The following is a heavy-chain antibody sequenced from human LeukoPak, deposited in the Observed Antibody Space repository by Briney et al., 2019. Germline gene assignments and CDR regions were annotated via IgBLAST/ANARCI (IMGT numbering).Heavy chain of an antibody. CDR2: INHSGST. J-gene: IGHJ4*02. D-gene: IGHD3-3*01. CDR1: GGSFSGHY. V-gene: IGHV4-34*01. CDR3: ASGQYYDLWSCYYVD. Sequence: PWESLSLTCAVYGGSFSGHYWSWIRQPPGKGLEWIGEINHSGSTNYNPSLESRVTISVDTSKNHFSLKLSSVTAADTAVYYCASGQYYDLWSCYYVDWGQGTLVTVSA.